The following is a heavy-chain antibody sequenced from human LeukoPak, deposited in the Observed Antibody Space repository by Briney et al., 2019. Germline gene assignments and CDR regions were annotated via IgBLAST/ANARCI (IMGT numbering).Heavy chain of an antibody. V-gene: IGHV3-21*01. CDR2: ISSSSRYI. CDR1: GFTFSTYS. CDR3: ARVARLVMGATRTYYYYMDV. D-gene: IGHD1-26*01. Sequence: PGGSLRLSCSASGFTFSTYSMNWVRQAPGKGLEWVSSISSSSRYIYYADSVKGRFTISRDNAKNSLYLQMNSLRAEDTAVYYCARVARLVMGATRTYYYYMDVWGKGTTVTVSS. J-gene: IGHJ6*03.